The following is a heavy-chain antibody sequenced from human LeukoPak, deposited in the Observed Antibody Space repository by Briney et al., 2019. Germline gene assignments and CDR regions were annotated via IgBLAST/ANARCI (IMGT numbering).Heavy chain of an antibody. J-gene: IGHJ4*02. CDR3: SRGQSISAVAV. D-gene: IGHD6-13*01. CDR1: GFSISSGHY. V-gene: IGHV4-38-2*02. Sequence: SETLSLTCTVSGFSISSGHYWGWTRQPPGKGLEWIASISHSRTTFYNPSLKSRVTISVDTSKNQFSLTVTSVTAADTAVYYCSRGQSISAVAVWGQGTLVTVSS. CDR2: ISHSRTT.